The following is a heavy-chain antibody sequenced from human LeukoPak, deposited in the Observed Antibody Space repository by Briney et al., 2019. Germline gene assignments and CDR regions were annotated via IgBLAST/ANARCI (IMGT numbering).Heavy chain of an antibody. CDR2: IYSGGST. Sequence: GGSLRLSCAASGFTVSSNYMSWVRQAPGKGLEWVSVIYSGGSTYYADSVKGRFTISRDNSKNTLYLQMNSLRAEDTAVYYCARTPYDYVSLDYWGQGTLVTVSS. D-gene: IGHD3-16*01. CDR1: GFTVSSNY. J-gene: IGHJ4*02. CDR3: ARTPYDYVSLDY. V-gene: IGHV3-53*01.